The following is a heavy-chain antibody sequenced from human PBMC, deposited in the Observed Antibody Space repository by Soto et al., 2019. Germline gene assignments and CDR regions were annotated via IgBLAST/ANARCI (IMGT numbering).Heavy chain of an antibody. D-gene: IGHD3-22*01. CDR1: GGSISSGDYY. J-gene: IGHJ4*02. Sequence: SETLSLTCTVSGGSISSGDYYWSWIRQPPGKGLEWIGYIYYSGSTYYNPSLKSRVTISVDTSKNQFSLKLSSVTAADTAVYYCARARTYYYDSSGYSWGQGTLVTVSP. CDR2: IYYSGST. CDR3: ARARTYYYDSSGYS. V-gene: IGHV4-30-4*01.